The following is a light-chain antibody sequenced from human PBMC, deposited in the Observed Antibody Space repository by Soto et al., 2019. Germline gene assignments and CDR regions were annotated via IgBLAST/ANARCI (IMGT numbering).Light chain of an antibody. J-gene: IGLJ2*01. Sequence: QSALTQPASVSGSPGQSITISCTGTSSDVGGYKYVSWNQQHPGKAPKLMIYDVSNRPSGVSNRFSGSKSGNTASLTISGLQAEDEADYYCSSYTSSSTLGVFGGGTKLTVL. CDR3: SSYTSSSTLGV. CDR2: DVS. V-gene: IGLV2-14*01. CDR1: SSDVGGYKY.